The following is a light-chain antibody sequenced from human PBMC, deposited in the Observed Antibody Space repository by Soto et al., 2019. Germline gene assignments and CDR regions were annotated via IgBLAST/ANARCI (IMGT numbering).Light chain of an antibody. CDR1: QSVSSN. Sequence: EIVLTQSPGTLSLSPGERATLSCRASQSVSSNLAWYQQKPGQAPRLLIYGASTRATGIPARFSGSGSGTEFTLTISSRQSEDFAVYDCQQYNNWPRTFGQGTKVDIK. J-gene: IGKJ1*01. V-gene: IGKV3-15*01. CDR3: QQYNNWPRT. CDR2: GAS.